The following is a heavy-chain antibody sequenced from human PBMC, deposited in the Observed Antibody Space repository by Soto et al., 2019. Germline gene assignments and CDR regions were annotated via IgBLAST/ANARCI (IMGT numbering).Heavy chain of an antibody. V-gene: IGHV3-23*01. J-gene: IGHJ3*02. Sequence: GGSLRLSCAASGFTFSDYAMSWVRQAPGKGLEWVSAIGTRDDIFYADSVKGRFTISRDNAKSTLFLQMNSLRVEDTAVYYCARDRGYPDSFAIWGQGTMVTVAS. CDR1: GFTFSDYA. D-gene: IGHD3-10*01. CDR2: IGTRDDI. CDR3: ARDRGYPDSFAI.